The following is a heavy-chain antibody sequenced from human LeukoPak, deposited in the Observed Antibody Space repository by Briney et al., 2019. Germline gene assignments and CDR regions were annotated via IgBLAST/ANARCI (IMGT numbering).Heavy chain of an antibody. CDR3: ARDGRHRLLWVGGFEGGWFDP. V-gene: IGHV1-24*01. J-gene: IGHJ5*02. CDR2: FDPEDGDT. D-gene: IGHD3-10*01. Sequence: ASVKVSCKVSGHTLTELSMFWVRQAPGKGLEWMGGFDPEDGDTIYAQKFQGRFTMTRDTSTSTAYMELRSLRSDDTAIYYCARDGRHRLLWVGGFEGGWFDPWGQGTLVTVSS. CDR1: GHTLTELS.